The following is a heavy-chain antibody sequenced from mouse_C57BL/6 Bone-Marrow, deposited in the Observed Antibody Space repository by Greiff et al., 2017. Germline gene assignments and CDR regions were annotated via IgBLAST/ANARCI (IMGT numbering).Heavy chain of an antibody. CDR2: IDPENGDT. CDR1: GFNIKDDY. D-gene: IGHD1-1*01. J-gene: IGHJ1*03. Sequence: EVKLMESGAELVRPGASVKLSCTASGFNIKDDYMHWVKQRPEQGLEWIGWIDPENGDTEYASKFQGKATITADTSSNTAYLQLSSLTSEDTAVYYCTPYYYGSSHWYFDVWGTGTTVTVSS. CDR3: TPYYYGSSHWYFDV. V-gene: IGHV14-4*01.